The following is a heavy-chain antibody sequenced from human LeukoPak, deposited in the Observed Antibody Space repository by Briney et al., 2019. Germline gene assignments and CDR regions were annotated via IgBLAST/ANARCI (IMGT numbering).Heavy chain of an antibody. Sequence: SETLSLTCTVSGGSISSYYWSWIRQPPGKGLEWIGYIYYSGSTNYNPSLKSRVTISVDTSKNQFSLKLSSVTAADTAVYYCARANTYDILTGYSTDYFDYWGQGTLVTVSS. CDR2: IYYSGST. J-gene: IGHJ4*02. CDR3: ARANTYDILTGYSTDYFDY. CDR1: GGSISSYY. D-gene: IGHD3-9*01. V-gene: IGHV4-59*01.